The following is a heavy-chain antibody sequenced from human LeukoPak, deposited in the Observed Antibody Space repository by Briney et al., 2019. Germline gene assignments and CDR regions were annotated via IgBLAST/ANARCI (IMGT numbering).Heavy chain of an antibody. D-gene: IGHD5-18*01. Sequence: GGSLRLSCAASGFTFSRFSMHWVRQVPGKGLVWVSRISADGSTTNYADSVKGRFTISRDNSKNSLYLQMNSLRAEDTAVYYCARSNSYGYVRTMDVWGQGTTVTVSS. CDR3: ARSNSYGYVRTMDV. CDR1: GFTFSRFS. CDR2: ISADGSTT. V-gene: IGHV3-74*01. J-gene: IGHJ6*02.